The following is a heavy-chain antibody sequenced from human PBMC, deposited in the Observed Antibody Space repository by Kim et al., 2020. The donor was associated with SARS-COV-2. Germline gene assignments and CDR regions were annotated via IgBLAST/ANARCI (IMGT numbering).Heavy chain of an antibody. CDR3: AKDQRVHYDIMRGGDAFDI. Sequence: GGSLRLSCAASGFTFSSYAMSWVRQAPGKGLEWVSAISGSGGSTYYADSVKGRFTISRDNSKNTLYLQMNSLRAEDTAVYYCAKDQRVHYDIMRGGDAFDIWGQGTMVTVSS. V-gene: IGHV3-23*01. D-gene: IGHD3-9*01. J-gene: IGHJ3*02. CDR2: ISGSGGST. CDR1: GFTFSSYA.